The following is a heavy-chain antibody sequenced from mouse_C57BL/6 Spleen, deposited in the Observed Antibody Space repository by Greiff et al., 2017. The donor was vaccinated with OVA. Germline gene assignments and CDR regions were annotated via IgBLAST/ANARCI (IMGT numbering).Heavy chain of an antibody. Sequence: VQLQQSGAELVKPGASVKLSCKASGYTFTEYSIHWVKQRPGQGLEWIGWIYPGSGSIKYNEKFKDKATLTADKSSSTAYMELSSLTSDDSAVYFCAGHEGGRRGCFCYAMDYWGQGTSVTVSS. V-gene: IGHV1-62-2*01. J-gene: IGHJ4*01. CDR3: AGHEGGRRGCFCYAMDY. CDR2: IYPGSGSI. CDR1: GYTFTEYS.